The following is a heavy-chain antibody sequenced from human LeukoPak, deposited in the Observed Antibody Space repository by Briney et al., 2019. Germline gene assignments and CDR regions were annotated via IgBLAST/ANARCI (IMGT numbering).Heavy chain of an antibody. J-gene: IGHJ4*02. V-gene: IGHV4-61*02. CDR3: ARADCTNGVCYTSDY. CDR1: GGSISSGSYY. CDR2: IYTSGGT. Sequence: SQTLSLTCTVSGGSISSGSYYWRWIRQPAGKGLEWIGRIYTSGGTNYNPSLKSRVTISVDTSKNQFSLKLSSVTAADTAVYYCARADCTNGVCYTSDYWGQGTLVTVSS. D-gene: IGHD2-8*01.